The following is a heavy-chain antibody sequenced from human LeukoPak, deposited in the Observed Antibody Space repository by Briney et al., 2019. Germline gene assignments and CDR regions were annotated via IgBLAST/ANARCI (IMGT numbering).Heavy chain of an antibody. V-gene: IGHV1-8*01. J-gene: IGHJ5*02. D-gene: IGHD2-2*01. CDR1: GYTFTSYD. CDR2: MNPNSGNT. CDR3: ARGGGYCSSTSCYGRRYSWFDP. Sequence: ASVKVSRKASGYTFTSYDINWVRQATGQGLEWMGWMNPNSGNTGYAQKFQGRVTMTRNTSISTAYMELSSLRSEDTAVYYCARGGGYCSSTSCYGRRYSWFDPWGQGTLVTVSS.